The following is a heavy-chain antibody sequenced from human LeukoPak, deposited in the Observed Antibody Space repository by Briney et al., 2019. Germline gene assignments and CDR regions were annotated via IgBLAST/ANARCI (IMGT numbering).Heavy chain of an antibody. Sequence: SETLSLTCTVSGGSISSGPYYWGWIRQPPGKGLEWIGEINHSGSTNYNPSLKSRVTISVDTSKNQFSLKLSSVTAADTAVYYCARLEVVTPPYYFDYWGQGTLVTVSS. D-gene: IGHD4-23*01. CDR2: INHSGST. CDR1: GGSISSGPYY. V-gene: IGHV4-39*07. CDR3: ARLEVVTPPYYFDY. J-gene: IGHJ4*02.